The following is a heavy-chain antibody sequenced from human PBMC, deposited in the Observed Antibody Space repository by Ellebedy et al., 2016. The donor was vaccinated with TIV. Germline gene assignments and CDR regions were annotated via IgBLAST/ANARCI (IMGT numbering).Heavy chain of an antibody. CDR1: GFTFSNYG. Sequence: GESLKISCAASGFTFSNYGMHWVRQAPGKGLEWVAAISYDGNYKYYADSVKGRFTISRDDSKNTLYLQMSGLRAEDTAVYFCAKNTWDKANSAWYGVDDYWGQGTLVTVSS. D-gene: IGHD6-19*01. CDR2: ISYDGNYK. CDR3: AKNTWDKANSAWYGVDDY. V-gene: IGHV3-30*18. J-gene: IGHJ4*02.